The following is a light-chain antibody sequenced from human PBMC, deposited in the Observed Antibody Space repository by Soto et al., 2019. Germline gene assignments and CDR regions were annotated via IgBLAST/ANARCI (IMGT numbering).Light chain of an antibody. V-gene: IGLV1-40*01. CDR3: QSYDSSLSGSWV. CDR2: GNN. J-gene: IGLJ3*02. Sequence: QSVLTQPPSVSGAPGQRVTISCTGSSSNIGAGYDVHWYQQLPGTAPKLLIYGNNNRPSGVPDRFSGSKYGTSASLAITGLQAEDEADYYCQSYDSSLSGSWVFGGGTQLTVL. CDR1: SSNIGAGYD.